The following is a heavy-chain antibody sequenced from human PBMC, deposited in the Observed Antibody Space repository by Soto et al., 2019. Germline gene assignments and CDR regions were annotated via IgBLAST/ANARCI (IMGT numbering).Heavy chain of an antibody. J-gene: IGHJ5*02. CDR2: IRSDGSNR. V-gene: IGHV3-30*18. D-gene: IGHD3-3*01. CDR1: GFTFRSYG. CDR3: AKPRSSLAWPPCDP. Sequence: QVKLVESGGGVVQPGRSLRLSCTTSGFTFRSYGMHWVRQAPGKGLEWVAVIRSDGSNRDYVDSVKGRFTISRDNSRRMVYLQMDNLRLEDTAVYYCAKPRSSLAWPPCDPWGQGTLVTVSP.